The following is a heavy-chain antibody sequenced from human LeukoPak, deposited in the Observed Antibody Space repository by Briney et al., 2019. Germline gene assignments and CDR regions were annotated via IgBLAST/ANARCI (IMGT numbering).Heavy chain of an antibody. CDR1: GYTFTGYY. CDR2: INPNSGGT. Sequence: ASVKVSCKASGYTFTGYYMHWVRQAPGQGLEWMGWINPNSGGTNYAQKFQGRVTMTRDTSISTAYMELSRLRSDDTAVYYCARDALLGAAANWFDPWGQGTLVTVSS. V-gene: IGHV1-2*02. CDR3: ARDALLGAAANWFDP. J-gene: IGHJ5*02. D-gene: IGHD6-13*01.